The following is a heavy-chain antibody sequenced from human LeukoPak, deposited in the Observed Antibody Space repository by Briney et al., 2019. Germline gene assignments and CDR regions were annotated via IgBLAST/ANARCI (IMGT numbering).Heavy chain of an antibody. D-gene: IGHD5-24*01. CDR3: VRDGDDFNFDY. CDR1: GFTFRTFW. CDR2: VIRDGSFT. V-gene: IGHV3-74*01. Sequence: GGSLRLSCAPSGFTFRTFWMHCVPQSPGKGLECCSRVIRDGSFTNYVDSVKGRFTMYRDNAKNTLYLQMSSLRAEDRAVYFCVRDGDDFNFDYWGQGSLVTVSS. J-gene: IGHJ4*02.